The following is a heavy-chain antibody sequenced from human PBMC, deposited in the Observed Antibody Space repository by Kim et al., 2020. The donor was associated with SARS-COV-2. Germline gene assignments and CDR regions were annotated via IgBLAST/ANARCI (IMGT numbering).Heavy chain of an antibody. Sequence: SETLSLTCAVFGGTISSGDFYWGWIRQPPGKGLEWIGNIDYTGTTYYNPSLKSRVSKSVDSSKNQYSLRLTSLTVADTAVYYCARPYRRRGGGAWFDPWGQGTLVTVSS. D-gene: IGHD4-4*01. CDR1: GGTISSGDFY. CDR2: IDYTGTT. V-gene: IGHV4-39*01. CDR3: ARPYRRRGGGAWFDP. J-gene: IGHJ5*02.